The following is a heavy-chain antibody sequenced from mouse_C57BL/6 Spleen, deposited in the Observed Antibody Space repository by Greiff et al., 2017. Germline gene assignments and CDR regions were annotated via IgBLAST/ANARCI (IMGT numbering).Heavy chain of an antibody. CDR1: GYTFTGYW. V-gene: IGHV1-9*01. Sequence: VKLMESGAELMKPGASVKLSCKATGYTFTGYWIEWVKQRPGHGLEWIGEILPGSGSTNYNEKFKGKATFTADTSSNTAYMQLSSLTTEDSAIYYCARRGYYGSSYGSYAMDYWGQGTSVTVSS. CDR2: ILPGSGST. J-gene: IGHJ4*01. CDR3: ARRGYYGSSYGSYAMDY. D-gene: IGHD1-1*01.